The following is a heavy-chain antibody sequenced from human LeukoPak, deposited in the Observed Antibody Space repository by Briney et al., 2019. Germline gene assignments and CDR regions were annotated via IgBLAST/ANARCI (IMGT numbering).Heavy chain of an antibody. CDR3: AREAQSLGSGWYRAFCC. CDR1: GYTFTSYY. V-gene: IGHV1-46*01. CDR2: INPSGGST. J-gene: IGHJ4*02. Sequence: VASVKVSCKASGYTFTSYYMHWVRQAPGQGLEWMGIINPSGGSTSYAQKFQGRVTMTRDTSTSTVYMELSSLRSEDTAVYYCAREAQSLGSGWYRAFCCWGQGTLVTVSS. D-gene: IGHD6-19*01.